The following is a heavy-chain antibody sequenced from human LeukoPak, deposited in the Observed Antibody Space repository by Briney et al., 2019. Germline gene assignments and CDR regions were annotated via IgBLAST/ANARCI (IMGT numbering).Heavy chain of an antibody. CDR1: GFTFDDYA. D-gene: IGHD2-15*01. J-gene: IGHJ6*02. CDR2: ISWNSGSI. CDR3: AKGAQDKDMYYYGMDV. V-gene: IGHV3-9*01. Sequence: GRSLRLSCAASGFTFDDYAMHWVRQAPGKGLEWVSGISWNSGSIGYADSVKGRFTISRDNAKNSLYLQMNSLRAEDTALYYCAKGAQDKDMYYYGMDVWGQGTTVTVSS.